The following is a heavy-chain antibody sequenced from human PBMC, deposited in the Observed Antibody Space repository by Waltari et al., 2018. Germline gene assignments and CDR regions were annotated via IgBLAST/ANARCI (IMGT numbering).Heavy chain of an antibody. V-gene: IGHV3-15*01. CDR2: IKSKTDGGTT. D-gene: IGHD2-15*01. CDR3: IPYSGATPN. Sequence: KGLEWVGSIKSKTDGGTTDYAAPVTGRFTISRDESKNTLYLQRNSLKTEDTAVYYCIPYSGATPNWGQGTLVTVSS. J-gene: IGHJ4*02.